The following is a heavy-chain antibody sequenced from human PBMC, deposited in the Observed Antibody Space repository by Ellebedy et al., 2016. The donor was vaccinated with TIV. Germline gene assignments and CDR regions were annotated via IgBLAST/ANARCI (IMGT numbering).Heavy chain of an antibody. CDR1: GGSISSYY. CDR2: INHSGST. D-gene: IGHD3-3*01. V-gene: IGHV4-34*01. CDR3: ARGIAYYDFWSGYYTEEWFDP. Sequence: SETLSLXCTVSGGSISSYYWSWIRQPPGKGLEWIGEINHSGSTNYNPSLKSRVTISVDTSKNQFSLKLSSVTAADTAVYYCARGIAYYDFWSGYYTEEWFDPWGQGTLVTVSS. J-gene: IGHJ5*02.